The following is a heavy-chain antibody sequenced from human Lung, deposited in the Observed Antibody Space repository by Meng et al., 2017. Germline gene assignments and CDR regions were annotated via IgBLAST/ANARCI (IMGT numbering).Heavy chain of an antibody. Sequence: EVRLVESGGGLVEPGGSLRLSCAIYGFTFSNAWMSWVRQTPGKGLEWLGRIKSKTDGETTDYAAPVKGRFSISRDDAKNTLYLQMNSLKTEDTAVYYCQWLSTHPPDCWGQGTLVTVSS. CDR1: GFTFSNAW. CDR2: IKSKTDGETT. CDR3: QWLSTHPPDC. V-gene: IGHV3-15*01. D-gene: IGHD3-22*01. J-gene: IGHJ4*02.